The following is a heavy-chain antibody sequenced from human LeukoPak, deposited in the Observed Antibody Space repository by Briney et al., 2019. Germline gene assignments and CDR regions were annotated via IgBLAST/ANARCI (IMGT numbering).Heavy chain of an antibody. CDR2: IYITGST. CDR1: GGSISNYC. D-gene: IGHD6-19*01. V-gene: IGHV4-4*07. CDR3: ARERDDGSDWYFDY. Sequence: SETLSLTCAVSGGSISNYCWSWIRQSAGKGLEWIGRIYITGSTNYNPSLKSRVSMSLDTSKNQLSLKLSSVTAADTAVYYCARERDDGSDWYFDYWGQGALVTVSS. J-gene: IGHJ4*02.